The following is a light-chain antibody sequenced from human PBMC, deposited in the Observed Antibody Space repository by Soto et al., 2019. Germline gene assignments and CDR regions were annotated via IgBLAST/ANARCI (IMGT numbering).Light chain of an antibody. CDR3: QQYGSSPWM. CDR2: DAY. Sequence: IVLTQSPGTLSLSPGERATLSCRASQTVTSNYVAWYQQKPGQAPRLLIYDAYNRATDIPDRFSGSGSGTDFTLTISRLEPEDFAVYHCQQYGSSPWMFGQGTKVEIK. J-gene: IGKJ1*01. CDR1: QTVTSNY. V-gene: IGKV3-20*01.